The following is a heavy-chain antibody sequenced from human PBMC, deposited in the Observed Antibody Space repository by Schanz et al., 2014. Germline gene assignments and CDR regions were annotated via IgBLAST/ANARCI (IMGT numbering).Heavy chain of an antibody. CDR1: GFTFSSYG. CDR3: AKGMGYCSGGTCYDYYYYGLDV. CDR2: IWYDGSNK. V-gene: IGHV3-30*02. J-gene: IGHJ6*02. D-gene: IGHD2-15*01. Sequence: QEQLVESGGGLVKPGGSLRLSCVASGFTFSSYGLHWVRQAPGKGLEWVAFIWYDGSNKYYADSVKGRFTISRDNSENTLYLQMNSLSADDTAVFYCAKGMGYCSGGTCYDYYYYGLDVWGQGTTVTVSS.